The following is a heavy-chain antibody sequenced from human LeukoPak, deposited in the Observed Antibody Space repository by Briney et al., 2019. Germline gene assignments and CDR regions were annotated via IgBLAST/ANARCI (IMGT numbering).Heavy chain of an antibody. Sequence: PGGSLRLSCAASGFSFNSDWMDWVRQAPGKGLEWIGEINHSGSTNYNPSLKSRVTISVDTSKNQFSLKLSSVTAADTAVYYCASSGYYEIYYYGMDVWGQGTTVTVSS. CDR2: INHSGST. D-gene: IGHD3-22*01. CDR3: ASSGYYEIYYYGMDV. CDR1: GFSFNSDW. V-gene: IGHV4-34*01. J-gene: IGHJ6*02.